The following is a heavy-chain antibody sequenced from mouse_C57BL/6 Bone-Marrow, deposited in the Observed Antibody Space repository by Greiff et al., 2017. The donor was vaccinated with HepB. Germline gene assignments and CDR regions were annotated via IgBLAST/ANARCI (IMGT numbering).Heavy chain of an antibody. CDR1: GFNIKDDY. D-gene: IGHD2-13*01. Sequence: EVQLQQSGAELVRPGASVKLSCTASGFNIKDDYMHCVKQRPEQGLEWIGWIDPENGDTEYASKFQGKAPITADTSSNTAYLQLSSLTSEDTAVYYCTTWRLLYYAMDYWGQGTSVTVSS. V-gene: IGHV14-4*01. CDR2: IDPENGDT. CDR3: TTWRLLYYAMDY. J-gene: IGHJ4*01.